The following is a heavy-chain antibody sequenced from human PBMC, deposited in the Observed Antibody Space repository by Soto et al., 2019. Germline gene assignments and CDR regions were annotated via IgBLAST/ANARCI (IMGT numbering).Heavy chain of an antibody. CDR3: ASCFGDDYVWVNYRYRYFDH. CDR2: IYYRGIT. D-gene: IGHD3-16*02. CDR1: GGSISSGTYY. J-gene: IGHJ4*02. V-gene: IGHV4-31*03. Sequence: QVQLQDSGPRLVRRLQTLSLTCTVSGGSISSGTYYWSWIRQLPGKGLEWIGYIYYRGITYYNPSLKSRVCMSIDTSRNQFSLKVYSVTAADTAVYSCASCFGDDYVWVNYRYRYFDHWGPGTLVTVSS.